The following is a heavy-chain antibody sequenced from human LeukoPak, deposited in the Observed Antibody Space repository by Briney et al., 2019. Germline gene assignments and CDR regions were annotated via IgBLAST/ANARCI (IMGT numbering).Heavy chain of an antibody. J-gene: IGHJ4*02. D-gene: IGHD5-12*01. V-gene: IGHV1-18*04. CDR1: GYTFTSYG. CDR2: ISVYNGNT. CDR3: ARVQLKPQWLRESWGLDY. Sequence: ASVKVSCKASGYTFTSYGISWVRQAPGQGLEWMGWISVYNGNTNYAQKLQGRVTMTTDTSTSTAYMELRSLRSDDTAVYYCARVQLKPQWLRESWGLDYWGQGTLVTVSS.